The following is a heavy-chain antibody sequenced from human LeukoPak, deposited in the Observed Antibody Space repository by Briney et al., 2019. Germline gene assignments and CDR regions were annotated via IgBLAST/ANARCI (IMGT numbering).Heavy chain of an antibody. V-gene: IGHV4-34*01. CDR2: INHSGST. CDR3: ARGAHHRYYDILTGSTHPNNWFDP. D-gene: IGHD3-9*01. J-gene: IGHJ5*02. CDR1: GGSFSGYY. Sequence: SETLSLTCGVYGGSFSGYYWSWIRQPPGKGLEWIGEINHSGSTNYNPSLKSRVTISVDTSKNQFSLKLSSVTAADTAVYYCARGAHHRYYDILTGSTHPNNWFDPWGQGTLVTVSS.